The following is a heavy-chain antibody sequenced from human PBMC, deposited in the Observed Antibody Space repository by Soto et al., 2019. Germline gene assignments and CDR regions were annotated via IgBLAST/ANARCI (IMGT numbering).Heavy chain of an antibody. CDR2: ISYDGSNK. D-gene: IGHD6-6*01. CDR1: GFTFSSYG. V-gene: IGHV3-30*18. CDR3: AKGAAYSSSSGSFDY. J-gene: IGHJ4*02. Sequence: GGSLRLSCAASGFTFSSYGMHWVRQAPGKGLEWVAVISYDGSNKYYADSVKGRFTISRDNSKNTLYLQMNSLRAEDTAVYYCAKGAAYSSSSGSFDYWGQGTLVTVSS.